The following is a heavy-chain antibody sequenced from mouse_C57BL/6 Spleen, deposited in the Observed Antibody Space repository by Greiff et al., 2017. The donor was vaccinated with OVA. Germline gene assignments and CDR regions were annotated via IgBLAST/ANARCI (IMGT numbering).Heavy chain of an antibody. D-gene: IGHD2-1*01. CDR1: GYTFTSYW. V-gene: IGHV1-55*01. CDR3: ARLLIYYGNYAMDY. CDR2: IYPGSGST. J-gene: IGHJ4*01. Sequence: QVQLQQPGAELVKPGASVKVSCKASGYTFTSYWITWVKQRPGQGLEWIGDIYPGSGSTNYNEKFKSKATLTVDTSSSTAYMQLSSLTSEDSAVYYCARLLIYYGNYAMDYWGQGTSVTVSS.